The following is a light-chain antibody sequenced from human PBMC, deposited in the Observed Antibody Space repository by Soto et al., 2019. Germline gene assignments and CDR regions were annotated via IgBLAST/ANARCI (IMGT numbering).Light chain of an antibody. Sequence: QSALTQPASVSGSPGQSITISCTGTTSDVGGYDYVSWYQHHPGKAPKLMIYEVTNRPSGVSSRFSGSKSGDTASLTISGLQAEDEADYYCSSFSSSGTGVFGGGTKVTVL. J-gene: IGLJ3*02. CDR1: TSDVGGYDY. CDR2: EVT. V-gene: IGLV2-14*01. CDR3: SSFSSSGTGV.